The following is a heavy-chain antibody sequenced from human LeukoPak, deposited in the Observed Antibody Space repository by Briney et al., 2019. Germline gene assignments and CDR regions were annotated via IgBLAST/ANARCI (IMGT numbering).Heavy chain of an antibody. CDR3: ATWPLWSGYIFDY. J-gene: IGHJ4*02. Sequence: ASVKVSCKVSGYTLTELSMHWVRQAPGKGLEWMGGFDPEDGETIYAQKLQGRVTMTEDTSTDTAYMELSSLRSEDTAVYYCATWPLWSGYIFDYWGQGTLVTVSS. CDR2: FDPEDGET. V-gene: IGHV1-24*01. CDR1: GYTLTELS. D-gene: IGHD3-3*01.